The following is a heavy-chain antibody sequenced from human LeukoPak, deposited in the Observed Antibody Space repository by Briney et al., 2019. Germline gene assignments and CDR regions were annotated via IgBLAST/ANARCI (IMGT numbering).Heavy chain of an antibody. V-gene: IGHV4-61*02. CDR3: ARDSAAAGTSFDY. D-gene: IGHD6-13*01. CDR2: IYTSGST. CDR1: GGSISSGSYY. Sequence: KPSQTLSLICTVSGGSISSGSYYWSWIRQPAGKGLEWIGRIYTSGSTNYNPSLKSRVTISVDTSKNQFSLKLSSVTAADTAVYYCARDSAAAGTSFDYWGQGTLVTVSS. J-gene: IGHJ4*02.